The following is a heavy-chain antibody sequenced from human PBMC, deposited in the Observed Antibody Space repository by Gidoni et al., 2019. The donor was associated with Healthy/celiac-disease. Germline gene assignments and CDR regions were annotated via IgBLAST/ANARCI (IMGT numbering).Heavy chain of an antibody. J-gene: IGHJ4*02. Sequence: EVQLVESGGGLVQPGGSLRLSCAASGYTVRSNSRSWVRQAPGKGLEWVSVIYSGGSTYYAYSVKGRFTIARDNSKNTLYLQMNSLRAEDTAVYYCARGDQQLSGLDYWGQGTLVTVSS. CDR1: GYTVRSNS. V-gene: IGHV3-66*01. D-gene: IGHD6-13*01. CDR2: IYSGGST. CDR3: ARGDQQLSGLDY.